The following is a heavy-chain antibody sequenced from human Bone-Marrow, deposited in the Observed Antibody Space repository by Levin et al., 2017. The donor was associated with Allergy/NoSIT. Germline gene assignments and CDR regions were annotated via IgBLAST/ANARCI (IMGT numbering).Heavy chain of an antibody. CDR1: TNTFTTAW. J-gene: IGHJ4*02. CDR3: TESLVY. Sequence: GESLKISCKVSTNTFTTAWMSWVRQAPGKGLEWVARIKNWADGGTTDYAAPVKGRFTISRDDSRNTFDLQMSSLKIEDTAVYYCTESLVYWGQGTLVIVSS. CDR2: IKNWADGGTT. V-gene: IGHV3-15*01.